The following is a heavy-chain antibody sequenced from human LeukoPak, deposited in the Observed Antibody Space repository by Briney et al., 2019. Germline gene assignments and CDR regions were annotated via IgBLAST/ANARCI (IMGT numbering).Heavy chain of an antibody. Sequence: GASVKVSCKASGYTFTSYGISWVRQAPGQGLEWTGWISAYNGNTNYAQKLQGRVTMTTDTSTSTAYMELRSLRSDDTAVYYCARDSPSSWLVGKFDYWGQGTLVTVSS. J-gene: IGHJ4*02. CDR3: ARDSPSSWLVGKFDY. D-gene: IGHD6-19*01. CDR2: ISAYNGNT. CDR1: GYTFTSYG. V-gene: IGHV1-18*01.